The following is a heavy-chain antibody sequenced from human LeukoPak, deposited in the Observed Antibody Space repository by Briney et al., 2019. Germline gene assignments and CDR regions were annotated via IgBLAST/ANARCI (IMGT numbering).Heavy chain of an antibody. D-gene: IGHD3-3*02. CDR3: ANGWRRAIFGVVPGGY. Sequence: GGSLRLSCAASGFTFSSYSMNWVRQAPGKGLEWVSYISSSSSYIYYADSVKGRFTISRDNAKNSLYLQMNSLRAEDTAVYYCANGWRRAIFGVVPGGYWGQGTLVTVSS. CDR2: ISSSSSYI. J-gene: IGHJ4*02. V-gene: IGHV3-21*01. CDR1: GFTFSSYS.